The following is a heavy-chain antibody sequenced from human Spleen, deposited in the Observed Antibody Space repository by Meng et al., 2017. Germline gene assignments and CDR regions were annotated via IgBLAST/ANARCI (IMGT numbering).Heavy chain of an antibody. Sequence: GGPLRLSCAASRFSFGNSALSWVRQAPGKGLEWVSGISGSGRATYYADSVKGRFTISRDNSKNALYLQMKSLRAEDTATYYCTKGQDEYATSWYVYWGQGTLVTVSS. V-gene: IGHV3-23*01. CDR3: TKGQDEYATSWYVY. D-gene: IGHD6-13*01. J-gene: IGHJ4*02. CDR2: ISGSGRAT. CDR1: RFSFGNSA.